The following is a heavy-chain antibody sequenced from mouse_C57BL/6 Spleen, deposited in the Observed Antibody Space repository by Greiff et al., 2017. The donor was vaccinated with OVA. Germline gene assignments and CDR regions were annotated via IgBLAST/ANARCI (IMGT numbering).Heavy chain of an antibody. D-gene: IGHD1-1*01. V-gene: IGHV8-12*01. CDR1: GFSLSTSGMG. CDR2: IYWDDDK. Sequence: VKLVESGPGILQSSQTLSLTCSFSGFSLSTSGMGVSWIRPPSGKGLEWLAHIYWDDDKRYNPSLKSRLTISKDTSRNQVFLKITSVDTADTATYYCARSYGTFGVFYAMDYWGQGTSVTVSS. J-gene: IGHJ4*01. CDR3: ARSYGTFGVFYAMDY.